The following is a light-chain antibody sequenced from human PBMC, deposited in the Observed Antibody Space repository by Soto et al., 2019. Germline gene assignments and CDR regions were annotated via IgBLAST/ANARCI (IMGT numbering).Light chain of an antibody. CDR1: QTISYY. CDR2: GAS. J-gene: IGKJ5*01. V-gene: IGKV1-39*01. Sequence: DIQMTQSPSSLSASVGDRVTITCRASQTISYYLNWYQHKPGKAPKLLIFGASSLQSGVPSRFSGSGSETDFTLTISSLQPEDFATYYCQQSYTTPITLCQGTRLDIK. CDR3: QQSYTTPIT.